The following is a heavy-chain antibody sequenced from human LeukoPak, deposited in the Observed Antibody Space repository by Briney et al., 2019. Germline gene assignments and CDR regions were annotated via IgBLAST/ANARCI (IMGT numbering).Heavy chain of an antibody. CDR3: ARAPRRNYCSGGSCYPFDY. J-gene: IGHJ4*02. Sequence: SETLSLTCAVYGGSFSGYYWSWIRQPPGKGLEWIGEINHSGSTNYNPSLKSRVTISVDTSKNQFSLKLSSVTAADTAVYYCARAPRRNYCSGGSCYPFDYWGQGTLVTVSS. V-gene: IGHV4-34*01. CDR1: GGSFSGYY. CDR2: INHSGST. D-gene: IGHD2-15*01.